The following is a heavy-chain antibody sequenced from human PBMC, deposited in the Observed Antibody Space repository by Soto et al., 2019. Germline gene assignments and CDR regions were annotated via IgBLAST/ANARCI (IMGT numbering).Heavy chain of an antibody. D-gene: IGHD2-21*01. J-gene: IGHJ4*02. CDR2: ISYDGSNK. Sequence: VQLVESGGGVVQPGRSLRLSCAASGFTFSSYGMHWVRQAPGKGLEWVAVISYDGSNKYYADSVKGRFTISRDNSKNTLYLQMNSLRAEATAVYYCAKLIAGTRFDYWGQGTLVTVSS. CDR3: AKLIAGTRFDY. V-gene: IGHV3-30*18. CDR1: GFTFSSYG.